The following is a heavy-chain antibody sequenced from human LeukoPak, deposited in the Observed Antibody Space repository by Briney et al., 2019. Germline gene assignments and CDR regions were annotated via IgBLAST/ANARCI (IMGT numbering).Heavy chain of an antibody. D-gene: IGHD3-10*02. CDR3: AELGITMIGGV. CDR1: GFTFSTYS. V-gene: IGHV3-21*01. J-gene: IGHJ6*04. CDR2: ISDDSNYI. Sequence: KPGGSLRLSCAASGFTFSTYSGNWIRQAPGKGLEWVSSISDDSNYIFYADSVKGRFTISRDNAKNSLYLQMNSLRAEDTAVYYCAELGITMIGGVWGKGTTVTISS.